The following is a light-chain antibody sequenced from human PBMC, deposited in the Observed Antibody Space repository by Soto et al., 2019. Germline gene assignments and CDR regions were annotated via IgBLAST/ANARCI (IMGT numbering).Light chain of an antibody. CDR2: DVS. CDR3: RSYIRRSIL. J-gene: IGLJ1*01. V-gene: IGLV2-14*01. CDR1: SSDVGDSNY. Sequence: QSVLTQPASVSGSPGQSITISCTGTSSDVGDSNYVSWYQQHPGKAPKLTIYDVSYRPSGVSNRFSGSKSGNTASLTISGLQAEDEAHYYCRSYIRRSILFGTGTKVT.